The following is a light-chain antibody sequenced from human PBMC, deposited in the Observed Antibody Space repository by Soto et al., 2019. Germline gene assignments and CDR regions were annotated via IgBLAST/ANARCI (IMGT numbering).Light chain of an antibody. CDR2: DAS. J-gene: IGKJ5*01. V-gene: IGKV1-33*01. CDR1: QDISNY. Sequence: DIQMTQCPSSLSASVVDRVASSCQASQDISNYLNWYQQKPGKAPKVLIYDASNLGTGVPSRFSGSGSGTDFTFSISSLQPEDVATYYCQQYDGLPTLGQGTRLEIK. CDR3: QQYDGLPT.